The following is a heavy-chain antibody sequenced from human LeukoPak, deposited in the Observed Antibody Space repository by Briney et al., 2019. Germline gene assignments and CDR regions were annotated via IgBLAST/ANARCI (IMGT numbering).Heavy chain of an antibody. Sequence: SETLSLTCTVSGVSISSYYWSWIRQPPGKGLEWIGYIYYSGSTNYNPSLKSRVTISLDTSKNQFSLRLTSVTAADTAVYYCARGEIWFDPWGQGTLVTVSS. J-gene: IGHJ5*02. V-gene: IGHV4-59*08. CDR1: GVSISSYY. CDR3: ARGEIWFDP. CDR2: IYYSGST.